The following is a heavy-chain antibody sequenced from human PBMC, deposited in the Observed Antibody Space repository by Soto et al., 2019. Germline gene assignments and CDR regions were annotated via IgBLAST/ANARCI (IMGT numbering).Heavy chain of an antibody. CDR2: ISGSGDST. Sequence: EVQLLESGGGLVQPGGSLRLSCAASGFTFSFYAMTWVRQAPGKGLEWVSIISGSGDSTLYADSVKGRFTISRDNSKKTLFLQMNSLRVEDTAVYYCAFDFWGQGTLVTVSS. CDR3: AFDF. CDR1: GFTFSFYA. V-gene: IGHV3-23*01. J-gene: IGHJ4*02.